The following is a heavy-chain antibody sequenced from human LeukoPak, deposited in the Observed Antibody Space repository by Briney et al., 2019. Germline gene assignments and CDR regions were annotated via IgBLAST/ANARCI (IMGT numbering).Heavy chain of an antibody. V-gene: IGHV4-59*01. J-gene: IGHJ4*02. D-gene: IGHD4-23*01. Sequence: SETLSLTCSVSDDSITMYYRTWIRQPPGKGLEWIGYIYYSGSANYNPSLKSRVTISLDTSKNQFSLKLSSVTAADTAMYYCARVSRGNSVGGDYWGQGTLVTVSS. CDR2: IYYSGSA. CDR1: DDSITMYY. CDR3: ARVSRGNSVGGDY.